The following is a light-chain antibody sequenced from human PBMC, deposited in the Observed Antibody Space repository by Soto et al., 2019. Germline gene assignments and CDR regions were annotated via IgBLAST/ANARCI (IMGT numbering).Light chain of an antibody. J-gene: IGLJ1*01. CDR1: GSDIGAYNY. CDR3: SSFTTSYFYV. V-gene: IGLV2-14*01. Sequence: QSVLTQPASGSGSPGQSITISCTGSGSDIGAYNYVSWYQQHPGKAPKLLIHGVTRRPSGVSSRFSASKSAYTASLTISGLQAEDEANYYCSSFTTSYFYVFGPGTKVTVL. CDR2: GVT.